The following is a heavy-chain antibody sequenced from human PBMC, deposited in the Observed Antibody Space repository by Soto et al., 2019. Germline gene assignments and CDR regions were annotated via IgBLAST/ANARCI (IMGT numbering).Heavy chain of an antibody. D-gene: IGHD6-13*01. CDR2: ISSSSSYI. CDR3: PRMYSSRGVYYYYGMDV. J-gene: IGHJ6*02. V-gene: IGHV3-21*01. CDR1: GFTFSSYS. Sequence: EVQLVESGGGLVKPGGSLRLSCAASGFTFSSYSMNWVRQAPGKGLEWVSSISSSSSYIYYADSVKGRFTISRDNAKNSLYLQMNSLRAEDTAVYYCPRMYSSRGVYYYYGMDVWGQGTTVTVSS.